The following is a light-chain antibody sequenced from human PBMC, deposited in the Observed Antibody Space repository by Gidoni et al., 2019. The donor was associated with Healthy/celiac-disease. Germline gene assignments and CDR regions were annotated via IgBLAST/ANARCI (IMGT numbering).Light chain of an antibody. CDR2: DAS. Sequence: EIVLTHSPATLSLSPGERATLSCRARQSVSSYLAWYQQEPGQAPRLLVYDASNWATGIPARFSGSGSGTDFTLTISSLEPEDFAVYYCQQRSNWPPGYTFGQGTKLEIK. J-gene: IGKJ2*01. CDR1: QSVSSY. CDR3: QQRSNWPPGYT. V-gene: IGKV3-11*01.